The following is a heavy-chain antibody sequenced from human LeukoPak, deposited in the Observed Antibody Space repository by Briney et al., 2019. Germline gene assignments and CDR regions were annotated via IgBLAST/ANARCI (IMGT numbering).Heavy chain of an antibody. Sequence: ASVKVSCKASGYTFTGYYMHWVRQAPGQGLEWMGWINPNSGGTNYAQKLQGRVTMTEDTSTDTAYMELRSLRSEDTAVYYCATGNMVRGVIIGAVFDYWGQGTLVTVSS. CDR1: GYTFTGYY. J-gene: IGHJ4*02. CDR2: INPNSGGT. V-gene: IGHV1-2*02. D-gene: IGHD3-10*01. CDR3: ATGNMVRGVIIGAVFDY.